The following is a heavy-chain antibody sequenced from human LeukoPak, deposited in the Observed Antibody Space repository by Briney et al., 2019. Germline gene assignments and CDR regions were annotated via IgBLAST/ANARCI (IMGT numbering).Heavy chain of an antibody. CDR3: ARGFRVETTGTTSSGGWFDP. J-gene: IGHJ5*02. CDR2: INSDGSST. Sequence: GGSLRLSCAASGYTFTSYWMHGVRQAPGKGLVWVSRINSDGSSTSYADSVKGRFTISRDNAKNTLYLQMNSLRAEDTAVYYCARGFRVETTGTTSSGGWFDPWGQGTLVTVSS. D-gene: IGHD4-11*01. CDR1: GYTFTSYW. V-gene: IGHV3-74*01.